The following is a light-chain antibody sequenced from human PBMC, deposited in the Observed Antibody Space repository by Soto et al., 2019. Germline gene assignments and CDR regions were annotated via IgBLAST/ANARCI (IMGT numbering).Light chain of an antibody. Sequence: EIVLTQSPGTLSLSPGERVTLSCRASQSVSSSYLAWYQQKPGQAPRLLIYGASSRATDIPDRFSGSGSGTDFTLTISRLEPEDFAVYYCHQYGSSPSTFGQGTKVDIK. J-gene: IGKJ1*01. CDR2: GAS. CDR1: QSVSSSY. V-gene: IGKV3-20*01. CDR3: HQYGSSPST.